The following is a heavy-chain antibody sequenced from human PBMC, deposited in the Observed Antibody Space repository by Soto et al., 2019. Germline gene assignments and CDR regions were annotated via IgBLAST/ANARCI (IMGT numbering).Heavy chain of an antibody. CDR1: GFTFSSYA. CDR2: ISGSGGST. J-gene: IGHJ4*02. Sequence: GGSLRLSCAASGFTFSSYAMSWVRQAPGKGPEWVSAISGSGGSTYYADSVKGRFTISRDNSKNTLYLQMNSLRAEDTAVYYCAKDDISGRYDESGFDYWGQGTLVTVSS. D-gene: IGHD1-26*01. V-gene: IGHV3-23*01. CDR3: AKDDISGRYDESGFDY.